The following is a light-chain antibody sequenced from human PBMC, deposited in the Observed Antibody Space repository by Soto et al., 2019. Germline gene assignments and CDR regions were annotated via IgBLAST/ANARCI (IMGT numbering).Light chain of an antibody. CDR1: QSLSDT. J-gene: IGKJ1*01. CDR2: SAS. Sequence: EIVMTQSPATLSVSPGGIATPSCRASQSLSDTLAWYQQKPGQAPRLLIYSASRRATGFPARFSGSGSGTDFTLTISSLQSEDFAVYYCQKYNNWPWKFGQGTKVDIK. V-gene: IGKV3D-15*01. CDR3: QKYNNWPWK.